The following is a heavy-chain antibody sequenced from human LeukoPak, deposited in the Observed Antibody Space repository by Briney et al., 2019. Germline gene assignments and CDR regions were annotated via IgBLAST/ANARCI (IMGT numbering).Heavy chain of an antibody. V-gene: IGHV1-69*13. CDR3: AREEYCSSTSCAPDAFDI. CDR2: IIPIFGTA. D-gene: IGHD2-2*01. CDR1: GGTFSSYA. J-gene: IGHJ3*02. Sequence: GASVKVSCKASGGTFSSYAISWVRQASGQGLEWMGGIIPIFGTANYAQKFQGRVTITADESTSTAYMELSSLRSEDTAVYYCAREEYCSSTSCAPDAFDIWGQGTMVTVSS.